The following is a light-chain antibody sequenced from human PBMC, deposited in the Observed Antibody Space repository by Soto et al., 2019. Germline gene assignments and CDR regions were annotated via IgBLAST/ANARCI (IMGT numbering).Light chain of an antibody. J-gene: IGKJ3*01. CDR2: DAS. CDR1: QGISDA. V-gene: IGKV1-13*02. Sequence: AIQLTQSPSSLPASVGDRVTITCRASQGISDALVWYQQKPGKAPKLLISDASNLQSGVPSRFGGSGSGTDFTLTVSSLQPEDFATYYCQQFNSYPFTFGPGTKGDFK. CDR3: QQFNSYPFT.